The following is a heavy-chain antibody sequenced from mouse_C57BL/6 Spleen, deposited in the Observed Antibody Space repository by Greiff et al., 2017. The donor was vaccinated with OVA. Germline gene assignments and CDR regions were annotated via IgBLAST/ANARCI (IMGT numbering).Heavy chain of an antibody. Sequence: EVQLQQSGPELVKPGASVKMSCKASGYTFTDYNIHWVKQSHGKSLEWIGYINPNNGGTSYNQKFKGKATLTVNKSSSTAYMELRSLTSEDSAVYYCAREDYYGSRYYFDYWGQGTTLTVSS. CDR2: INPNNGGT. J-gene: IGHJ2*01. CDR3: AREDYYGSRYYFDY. D-gene: IGHD1-1*01. CDR1: GYTFTDYN. V-gene: IGHV1-22*01.